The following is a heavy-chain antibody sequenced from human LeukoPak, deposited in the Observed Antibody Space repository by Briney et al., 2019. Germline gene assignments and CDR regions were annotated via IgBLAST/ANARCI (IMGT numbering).Heavy chain of an antibody. J-gene: IGHJ4*02. Sequence: GGSLRLSCAASGFTVSSNYMSWVRQAPGKGLEWVSVIYSCGSTYYADSVKGRFTISRDNSKNTLYLQMNSLRAEDTAVYYCAKSPVAWFGELLYLDYWGQGTLVTVSS. D-gene: IGHD3-10*01. CDR3: AKSPVAWFGELLYLDY. V-gene: IGHV3-53*01. CDR1: GFTVSSNY. CDR2: IYSCGST.